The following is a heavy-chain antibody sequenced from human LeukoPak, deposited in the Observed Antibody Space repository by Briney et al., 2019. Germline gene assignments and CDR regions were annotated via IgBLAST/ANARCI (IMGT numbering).Heavy chain of an antibody. D-gene: IGHD3-16*02. CDR2: INHSGST. CDR1: GGSFSGYY. V-gene: IGHV4-34*01. J-gene: IGHJ4*02. Sequence: SETLSLTCAVYGGSFSGYYWNWMRQPPGKGLEWIGEINHSGSTNYNPSLKSRVTISVDTSKNQFSLKLSSVTAADTAVYYCARGLGTTFGGVIYYFDYWGQGTLVTVSS. CDR3: ARGLGTTFGGVIYYFDY.